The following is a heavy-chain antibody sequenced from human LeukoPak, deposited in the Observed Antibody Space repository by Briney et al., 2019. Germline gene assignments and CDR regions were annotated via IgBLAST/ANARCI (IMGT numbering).Heavy chain of an antibody. Sequence: PSETLSLTCTVSGGSISYYYWSWIRQSAGKGLEWIGRIYTSGTTNYNPSLKSRVTMSVDTSKNQFSLKMNSVTAADTAVYYCARGIETVNFDRWGQGTLITVSS. J-gene: IGHJ4*02. V-gene: IGHV4-4*07. CDR1: GGSISYYY. CDR2: IYTSGTT. D-gene: IGHD1-1*01. CDR3: ARGIETVNFDR.